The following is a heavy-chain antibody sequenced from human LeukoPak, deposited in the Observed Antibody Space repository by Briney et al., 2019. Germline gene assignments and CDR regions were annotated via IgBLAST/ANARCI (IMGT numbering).Heavy chain of an antibody. Sequence: GGSLRLSCAASGFTFSSYSMNWVRQAPGKGLEWVSSISSSSSYIYYADSVKGRFTISRDNAKSSLYLQMNSLRAEDTAVYYCARGYCSGGSCQYYFDCWGQGTLVTVSS. CDR1: GFTFSSYS. V-gene: IGHV3-21*01. J-gene: IGHJ4*02. D-gene: IGHD2-15*01. CDR3: ARGYCSGGSCQYYFDC. CDR2: ISSSSSYI.